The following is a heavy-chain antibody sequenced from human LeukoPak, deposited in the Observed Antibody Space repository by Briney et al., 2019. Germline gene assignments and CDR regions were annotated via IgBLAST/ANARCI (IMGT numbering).Heavy chain of an antibody. D-gene: IGHD6-13*01. J-gene: IGHJ4*02. CDR2: IWFDSSNK. V-gene: IGHV3-33*01. CDR1: GFTFSSYG. CDR3: ASAAGPFDN. Sequence: GRSLRLSCVVSGFTFSSYGMHWVRQAPGKGPEWVAVIWFDSSNKYYADSVKGRFTISRDNSKNTLYLEMNSLRAEDTAVYYCASAAGPFDNWGQGTLVTVSS.